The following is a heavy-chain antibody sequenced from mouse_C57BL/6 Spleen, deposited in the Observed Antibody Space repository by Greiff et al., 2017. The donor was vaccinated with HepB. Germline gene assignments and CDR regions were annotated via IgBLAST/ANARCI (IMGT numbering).Heavy chain of an antibody. CDR1: GFTFSDYG. CDR2: ISSGSSTI. V-gene: IGHV5-17*01. Sequence: EVKVVESGGGLVKPGGSLKLSCAASGFTFSDYGMHWVRQAPEKGLEWVAYISSGSSTIYYADTVKGRFTISRDNAKNTLFLQMTSLRSEDTAMYYCAITTVVARGYYAMDYWGQGTSVTVSS. D-gene: IGHD1-1*01. J-gene: IGHJ4*01. CDR3: AITTVVARGYYAMDY.